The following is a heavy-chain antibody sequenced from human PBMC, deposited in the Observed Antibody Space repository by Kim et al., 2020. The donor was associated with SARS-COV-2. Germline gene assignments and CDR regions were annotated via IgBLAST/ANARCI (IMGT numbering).Heavy chain of an antibody. CDR3: AGQGGSYLDY. V-gene: IGHV4-61*07. CDR2: T. Sequence: TPDDPSRKSRVTISVDTAKDQFSLKLSSVTAAETAVYYCAGQGGSYLDYWGQGTLVTVSS. D-gene: IGHD1-26*01. J-gene: IGHJ4*02.